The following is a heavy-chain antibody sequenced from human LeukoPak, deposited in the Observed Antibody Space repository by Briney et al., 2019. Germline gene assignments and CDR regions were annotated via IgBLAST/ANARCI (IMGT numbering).Heavy chain of an antibody. J-gene: IGHJ5*02. V-gene: IGHV1-69*13. CDR2: IIPIFGTA. CDR1: GGTFSSYA. CDR3: ARDFYDILTGHAGNWFDP. D-gene: IGHD3-9*01. Sequence: SVKVSCKASGGTFSSYAISWVRQAPGQGLEWMGGIIPIFGTANYAQKFQGSVTITADESTSTAYMELSSLRSEDTAVYYCARDFYDILTGHAGNWFDPWGQGTLVTVSS.